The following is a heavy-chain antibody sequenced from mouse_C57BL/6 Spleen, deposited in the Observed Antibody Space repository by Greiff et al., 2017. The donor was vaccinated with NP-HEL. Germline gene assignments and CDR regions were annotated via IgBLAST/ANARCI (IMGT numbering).Heavy chain of an antibody. V-gene: IGHV1-52*01. CDR2: IDPSDSET. CDR3: ATDYDGLMDY. D-gene: IGHD2-3*01. Sequence: QVQLQQPGAELVRPGSSVKLSCKASGYTFTSYWMHWVKQRPIQGLEWIGNIDPSDSETHYNQKFKDKATLTVDKSSSTAYMQLSSLTSEASAVYYGATDYDGLMDYRGPGTSVTVSS. CDR1: GYTFTSYW. J-gene: IGHJ4*01.